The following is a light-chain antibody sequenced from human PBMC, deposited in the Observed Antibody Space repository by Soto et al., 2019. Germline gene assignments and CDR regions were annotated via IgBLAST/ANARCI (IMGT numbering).Light chain of an antibody. CDR1: QSISNS. CDR3: RQYVSYPVT. Sequence: DIQMTQSPSTLSASVGDRVTITCRASQSISNSLAWYQQKPGKAPNLLIYKASSLESGVPSRFSGSGSGTEFTLTISSRQPDDFATYYCRQYVSYPVTFGGGTKVEMK. V-gene: IGKV1-5*03. CDR2: KAS. J-gene: IGKJ4*01.